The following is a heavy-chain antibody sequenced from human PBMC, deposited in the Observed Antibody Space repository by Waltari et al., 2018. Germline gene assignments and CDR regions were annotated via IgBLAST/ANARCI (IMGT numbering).Heavy chain of an antibody. Sequence: EVQLVQSGAEVKKPGESLKISCKGSGYSFTSYWIGWVRQMPGKGLEWMGIIYPGDSDTRYSPSCQGHVATSADKSISTAYLQWSSLKASDTAMYYCASGGSGWQWLAYFDYWGQGTLVTVAS. CDR1: GYSFTSYW. CDR3: ASGGSGWQWLAYFDY. D-gene: IGHD6-19*01. J-gene: IGHJ4*02. CDR2: IYPGDSDT. V-gene: IGHV5-51*03.